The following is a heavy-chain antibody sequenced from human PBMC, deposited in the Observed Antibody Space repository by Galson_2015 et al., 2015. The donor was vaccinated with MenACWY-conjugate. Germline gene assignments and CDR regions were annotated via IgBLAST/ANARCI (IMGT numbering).Heavy chain of an antibody. Sequence: SVKVSCKASGGTFSSYAISWVRQAPGQGLEWMGRIIPILGIANYAQKFQGRVTITADKSTSTAYMELSSLRSEDTAVYYCASGVLEQYTFDYWGQGTLVTVSS. V-gene: IGHV1-69*04. CDR2: IIPILGIA. CDR3: ASGVLEQYTFDY. CDR1: GGTFSSYA. D-gene: IGHD1/OR15-1a*01. J-gene: IGHJ4*02.